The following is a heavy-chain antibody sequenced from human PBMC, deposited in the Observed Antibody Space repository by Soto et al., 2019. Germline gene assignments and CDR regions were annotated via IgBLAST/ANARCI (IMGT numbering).Heavy chain of an antibody. V-gene: IGHV2-70*11. Sequence: TLSLTCAVSGGSISSGGYSWSWIRQPPGKALEWLARIDWDDDKYYSTSLKTRLTISKDTSKNQVVLTMTNMDPVDTATYYCARIIGSGWYLDYWGQGNLVTVSS. CDR1: GGSISSGGYS. J-gene: IGHJ4*02. D-gene: IGHD6-19*01. CDR3: ARIIGSGWYLDY. CDR2: IDWDDDK.